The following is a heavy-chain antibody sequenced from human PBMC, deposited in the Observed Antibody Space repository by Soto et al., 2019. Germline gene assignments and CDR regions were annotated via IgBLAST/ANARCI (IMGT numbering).Heavy chain of an antibody. Sequence: PSETLSLTCTVSGGSISSYYWSWIRQPPGKGLEWIGYIYYSGSTNYNPSLKSRVTISVDTSKNQFSLKLSSVTAADTAVYYCARTISSSLDYYYMDVWGKGTTVTVSS. CDR3: ARTISSSLDYYYMDV. CDR1: GGSISSYY. J-gene: IGHJ6*03. CDR2: IYYSGST. V-gene: IGHV4-59*08. D-gene: IGHD6-6*01.